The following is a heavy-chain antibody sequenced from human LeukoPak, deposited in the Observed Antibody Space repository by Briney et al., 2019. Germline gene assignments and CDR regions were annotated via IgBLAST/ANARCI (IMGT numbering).Heavy chain of an antibody. CDR2: IYYSEST. J-gene: IGHJ2*01. V-gene: IGHV4-59*13. CDR1: GGPISNYC. Sequence: SETLSLTCSVSGGPISNYCWSWIRQPPGKALEGISYIYYSESTNYNPSLKSRITLSVDTSKNQFSLKLTSVTAADTAGYCCARDPAGYFDLWGRGTLVTVSS. CDR3: ARDPAGYFDL.